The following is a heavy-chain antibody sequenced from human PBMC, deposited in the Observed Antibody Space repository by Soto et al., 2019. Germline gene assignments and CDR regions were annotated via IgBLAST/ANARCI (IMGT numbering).Heavy chain of an antibody. CDR1: GGSVSSGSYY. J-gene: IGHJ6*02. V-gene: IGHV4-61*01. CDR3: ARDLTMVRGGGMDV. Sequence: SETLSLTCTVSGGSVSSGSYYWSWIRQPPGKGLEWIGYIYYSGSTNYNPSLKSRVTISVDTSKNQFSLKLSTVTAADTAVYYCARDLTMVRGGGMDVWGQGTTVTVSS. D-gene: IGHD3-10*01. CDR2: IYYSGST.